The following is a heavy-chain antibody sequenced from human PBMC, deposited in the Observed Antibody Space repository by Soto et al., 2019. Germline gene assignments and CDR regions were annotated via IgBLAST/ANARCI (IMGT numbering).Heavy chain of an antibody. CDR2: IDWDDDK. V-gene: IGHV2-70*11. CDR3: ARMVYSSSWYEDYMDV. CDR1: GFSLSTSGMC. D-gene: IGHD6-13*01. J-gene: IGHJ6*03. Sequence: SGPTLVNPTQTLTLTCTFSGFSLSTSGMCVSWIRQPPGKALEWLARIDWDDDKYYSTSLKTRLTISKDTSKNQVVLTMTNMDPVDTATYYCARMVYSSSWYEDYMDVWGKGTTVTVSS.